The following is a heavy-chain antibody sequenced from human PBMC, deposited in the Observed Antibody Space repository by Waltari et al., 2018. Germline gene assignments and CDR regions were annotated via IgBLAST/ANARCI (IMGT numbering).Heavy chain of an antibody. D-gene: IGHD1-26*01. CDR1: GFGFSSDA. J-gene: IGHJ5*02. CDR3: ARDSYSGTNWFDP. CDR2: IWYDGSNK. V-gene: IGHV3-33*01. Sequence: QVQLVESVGVVLQPGRSLRLNCAAYGFGFSSDAMHRVSQAPAKVLEWVAVIWYDGSNKYYADSAKGRFTISRDNSKNTLYLQMNSLRAEDTAVYYCARDSYSGTNWFDPWGQGTLVTVSS.